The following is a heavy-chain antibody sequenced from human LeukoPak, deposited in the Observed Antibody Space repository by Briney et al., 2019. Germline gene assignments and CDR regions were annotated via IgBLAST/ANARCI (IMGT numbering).Heavy chain of an antibody. CDR2: IYYSGST. Sequence: SETLSLTCTVSGGSISSHYWSWIRQPPGKGLEWIGYIYYSGSTNYNPSLKSRVTISVDTSKNQFSLKLSSVTAADTAVYYCAREASTSGSYDCWGQGTLVTVSS. CDR1: GGSISSHY. D-gene: IGHD1-26*01. J-gene: IGHJ4*02. CDR3: AREASTSGSYDC. V-gene: IGHV4-59*11.